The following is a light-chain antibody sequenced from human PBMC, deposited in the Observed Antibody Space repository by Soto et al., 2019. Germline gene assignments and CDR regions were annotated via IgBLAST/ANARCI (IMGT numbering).Light chain of an antibody. CDR2: DTV. CDR3: GTWDISLRAVV. Sequence: QSVLTQPPSVSAAPGQAVTISCSGSSSNIGSYFVSWYQQFPGTAPKLLIYDTVQRPSGIPDRFSGSKSGTSATLDITGLQTGDEADYYCGTWDISLRAVVLGGGTQLTVL. V-gene: IGLV1-51*01. CDR1: SSNIGSYF. J-gene: IGLJ2*01.